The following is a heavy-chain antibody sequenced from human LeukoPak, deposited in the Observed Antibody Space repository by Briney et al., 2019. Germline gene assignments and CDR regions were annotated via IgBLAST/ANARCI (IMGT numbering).Heavy chain of an antibody. D-gene: IGHD1-1*01. CDR3: ARDRPGTGAFDI. V-gene: IGHV3-30*03. CDR1: GITFSSFG. J-gene: IGHJ3*02. Sequence: GRSLRLSCAASGITFSSFGMHWVRQAPGKGLEWVAVISYDGRKEYYADSVKGRFTISRDNAKNSLYLQMNSLRAEDTAVYYCARDRPGTGAFDIWGQGTMVTVSS. CDR2: ISYDGRKE.